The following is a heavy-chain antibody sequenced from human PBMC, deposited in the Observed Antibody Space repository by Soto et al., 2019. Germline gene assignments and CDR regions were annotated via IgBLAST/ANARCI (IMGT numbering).Heavy chain of an antibody. CDR3: ARAAVAAVAGTSHNWFDP. Sequence: NPGGSLRLSCTASGFTFSDYYMSWIRRAPGKGLEWVSYISSGIGYTDYADSVKGRFTISRDNAKNSLYLQMNSLGADDTGIYFCARAAVAAVAGTSHNWFDPWGQRTLVTVSS. D-gene: IGHD6-19*01. J-gene: IGHJ5*02. CDR2: ISSGIGYT. V-gene: IGHV3-11*06. CDR1: GFTFSDYY.